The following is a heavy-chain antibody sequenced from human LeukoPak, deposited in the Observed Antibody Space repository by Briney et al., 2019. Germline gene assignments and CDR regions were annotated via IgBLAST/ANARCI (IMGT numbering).Heavy chain of an antibody. V-gene: IGHV4-61*01. D-gene: IGHD4-17*01. Sequence: SETLSLTCTVSGGSFSSGSYYWSWIRQPPGKGLEWIGYIYYSGSTNYNTSLKSRVTISIDTSKNQFSLKLSSVTAADTAVYYCAKGIYGDSGYWGQGTLVTVSS. CDR3: AKGIYGDSGY. CDR1: GGSFSSGSYY. CDR2: IYYSGST. J-gene: IGHJ4*02.